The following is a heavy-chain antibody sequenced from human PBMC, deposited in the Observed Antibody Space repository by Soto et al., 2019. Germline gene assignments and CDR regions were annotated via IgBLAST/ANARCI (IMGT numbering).Heavy chain of an antibody. V-gene: IGHV1-2*04. J-gene: IGHJ6*02. CDR1: GYTFTGYY. D-gene: IGHD2-15*01. CDR2: INPNSGGT. Sequence: ASVKVSCKASGYTFTGYYMHWVRQAPGQGLEWMGWINPNSGGTNYAQKFQGWVTMTRDTSISTAYMELSRLRSDDTAVYYCARGNIGTRFCSGGSCYRVGYYGMDVWG. CDR3: ARGNIGTRFCSGGSCYRVGYYGMDV.